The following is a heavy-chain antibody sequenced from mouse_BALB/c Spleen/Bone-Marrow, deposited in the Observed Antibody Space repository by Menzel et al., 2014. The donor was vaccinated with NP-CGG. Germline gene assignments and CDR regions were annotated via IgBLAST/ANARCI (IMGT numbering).Heavy chain of an antibody. Sequence: EVKLVESGGGLVQPGGSLKLSCATSGFTFSDYYMYWVRQTPEKRLEWVAYISNGGGSTYYPDTVKGRFTISRDNAKNTLYLQMSRLKSEDTAMYYCARGGIYYGMDYWGQGTSVPVSS. CDR1: GFTFSDYY. J-gene: IGHJ4*01. V-gene: IGHV5-12*02. CDR2: ISNGGGST. CDR3: ARGGIYYGMDY.